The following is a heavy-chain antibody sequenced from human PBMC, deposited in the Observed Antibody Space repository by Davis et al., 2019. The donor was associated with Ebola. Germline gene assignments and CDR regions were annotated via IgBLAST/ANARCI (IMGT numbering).Heavy chain of an antibody. CDR3: QRLWDV. CDR2: ISGSCDRI. CDR1: GFTFSSFT. D-gene: IGHD5-12*01. J-gene: IGHJ6*02. V-gene: IGHV3-23*01. Sequence: GESLKISCSVSGFTFSSFTMSWVRQAPGKGLEWVSVISGSCDRINYADSVKGRFSISRDNSQNTLFLQMNSLRADDTAVYYCQRLWDVWGQGTTVIVSS.